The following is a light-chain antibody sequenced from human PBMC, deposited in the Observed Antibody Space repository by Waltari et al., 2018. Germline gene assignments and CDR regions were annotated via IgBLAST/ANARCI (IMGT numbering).Light chain of an antibody. J-gene: IGKJ4*01. CDR3: QQYDNLPPLS. V-gene: IGKV1-33*01. CDR1: QDITKF. CDR2: DAS. Sequence: DIQLTQSPSSLSASVGDRVTITCQASQDITKFLNWYQQKPGKAPKLLIYDASKLQTGVPSRFSGSGSGTDFTFTISSLQPEDVATYFCQQYDNLPPLSFGGGTKVDIK.